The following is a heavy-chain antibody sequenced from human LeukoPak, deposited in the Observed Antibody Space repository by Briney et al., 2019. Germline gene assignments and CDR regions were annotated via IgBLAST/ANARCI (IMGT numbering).Heavy chain of an antibody. CDR2: IYYSGST. J-gene: IGHJ6*03. V-gene: IGHV4-59*01. Sequence: SETLSLTCTVSGGSISSYYWSWIRQPPGKGLEWIGYIYYSGSTNYNPSLKSRVTISVDTSKNQFSLKLSSVTAADTAVYYCARGLDYYGSGSSPLSLRESWYYYYMDVWGKGTTVTISS. CDR1: GGSISSYY. CDR3: ARGLDYYGSGSSPLSLRESWYYYYMDV. D-gene: IGHD3-10*01.